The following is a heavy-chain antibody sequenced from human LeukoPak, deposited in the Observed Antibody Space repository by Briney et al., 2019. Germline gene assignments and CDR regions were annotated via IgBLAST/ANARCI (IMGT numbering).Heavy chain of an antibody. CDR2: ISAGGSST. Sequence: GGSLRLSCEASGVTFSSHAMGWVRQAPGKGLEWVSSISAGGSSTYYADSVRGRFTISRDNSKNTLYLQMNSLRAEDTAIYYCLGSYNWGQGTLVTVSS. D-gene: IGHD3-10*01. V-gene: IGHV3-23*01. J-gene: IGHJ4*02. CDR3: LGSYN. CDR1: GVTFSSHA.